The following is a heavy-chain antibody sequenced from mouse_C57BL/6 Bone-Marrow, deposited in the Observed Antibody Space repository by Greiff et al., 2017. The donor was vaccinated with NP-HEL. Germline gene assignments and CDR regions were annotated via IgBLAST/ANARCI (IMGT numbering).Heavy chain of an antibody. CDR3: ARSAYYYGSSPWYFDV. CDR1: GYTFTSYW. V-gene: IGHV1-53*01. J-gene: IGHJ1*03. D-gene: IGHD1-1*01. CDR2: INPSNGGT. Sequence: QVQLQQPGTELVKPGASVKLSCKASGYTFTSYWMHWVKQRPGQGLEWIGNINPSNGGTNYNEKFKSKATLTVDKSSSTAYMQLSSLTSEDSAVYYCARSAYYYGSSPWYFDVWGTGTTVTVSS.